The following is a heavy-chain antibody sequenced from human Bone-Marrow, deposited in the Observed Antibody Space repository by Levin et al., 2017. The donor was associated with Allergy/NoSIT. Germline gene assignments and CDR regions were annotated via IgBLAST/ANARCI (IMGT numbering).Heavy chain of an antibody. Sequence: GGSLRLSCAASGFTFNTFAMTWVRQAPGKGLEWVSGISGSGGSTYYASSVQGRFTISRDNSKNMVFLQMNSLNSEDTALYYCAKDRVPLSHDSWGQGTLVTVSS. CDR3: AKDRVPLSHDS. J-gene: IGHJ4*02. CDR1: GFTFNTFA. V-gene: IGHV3-23*01. CDR2: ISGSGGST.